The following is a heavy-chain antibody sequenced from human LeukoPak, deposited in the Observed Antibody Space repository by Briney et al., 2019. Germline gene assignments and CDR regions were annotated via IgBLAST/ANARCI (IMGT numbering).Heavy chain of an antibody. CDR1: GGSFSGYY. J-gene: IGHJ4*02. V-gene: IGHV4-34*01. CDR2: INHSGST. D-gene: IGHD5-18*01. CDR3: ARSGYSYDMPQFDY. Sequence: SETLSLTCAIYGGSFSGYYWSWIRQPPGKGLEWIGEINHSGSTNYNPSLKSRVTISVDTSKNQSSLKLSSVTAADTAVYYCARSGYSYDMPQFDYWGQGTLVTVSS.